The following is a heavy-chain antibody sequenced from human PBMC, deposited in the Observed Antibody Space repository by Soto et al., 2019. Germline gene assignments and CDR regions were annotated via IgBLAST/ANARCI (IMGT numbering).Heavy chain of an antibody. CDR2: IWYDGSNK. Sequence: QVQLVESGGGVVQPGRSLRLSCAASGFTFSSYGMHWVRQAPGKGLEWVAVIWYDGSNKYYADSVKGRFTISRDNSKNTLYLQMNILRAEDTAVYYCARDYYDSSGLLNYGMDVWGQGTTVTVSS. CDR3: ARDYYDSSGLLNYGMDV. D-gene: IGHD3-22*01. V-gene: IGHV3-33*01. CDR1: GFTFSSYG. J-gene: IGHJ6*02.